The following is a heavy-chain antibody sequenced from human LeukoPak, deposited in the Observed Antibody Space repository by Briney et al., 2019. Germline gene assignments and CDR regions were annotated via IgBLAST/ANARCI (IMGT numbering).Heavy chain of an antibody. Sequence: PSETLSLTCAVYVGSFSGYYWSWIRQPPGKGLEWIGEINHSGSTNYNPSLKSRVTISVDTSKNQFSLKLSSVTAADTAVYYCARMDGSGSYGFDYWGQGTLVTVSS. CDR3: ARMDGSGSYGFDY. V-gene: IGHV4-34*01. CDR1: VGSFSGYY. D-gene: IGHD3-10*01. J-gene: IGHJ4*02. CDR2: INHSGST.